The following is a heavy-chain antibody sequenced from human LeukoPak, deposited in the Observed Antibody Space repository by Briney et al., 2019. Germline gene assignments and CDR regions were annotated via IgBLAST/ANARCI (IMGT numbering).Heavy chain of an antibody. D-gene: IGHD2-2*01. CDR1: GGTFSSYA. CDR2: IIPIFGTA. Sequence: ASVKVSCKASGGTFSSYAISWVRQAPGQGLEWMGGIIPIFGTANYAQKFQGRVTITTDESTSTAYMELSSLRSEDTAVYYCARVGCTSCYDAYWDYWGQGTLVTVSS. V-gene: IGHV1-69*05. J-gene: IGHJ4*02. CDR3: ARVGCTSCYDAYWDY.